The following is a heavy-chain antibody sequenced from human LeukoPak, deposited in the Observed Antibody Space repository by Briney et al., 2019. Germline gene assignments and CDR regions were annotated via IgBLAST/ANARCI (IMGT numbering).Heavy chain of an antibody. CDR1: GGSFSGYY. J-gene: IGHJ6*03. CDR3: AREMASYYYYYMDV. V-gene: IGHV4-34*01. D-gene: IGHD5-24*01. Sequence: KPSETLSLTCAVYGGSFSGYYWSWIRQPPGKGLEWIGEINHSGSTNYNPSLKSRVTISVDTSKNQFSLKLSSVTAADTAVYYRAREMASYYYYYMDVWGKGTTVTVSS. CDR2: INHSGST.